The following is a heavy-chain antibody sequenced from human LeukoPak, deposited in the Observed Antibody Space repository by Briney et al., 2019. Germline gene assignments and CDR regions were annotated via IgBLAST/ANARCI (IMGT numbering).Heavy chain of an antibody. V-gene: IGHV4-31*03. J-gene: IGHJ4*02. CDR1: GXSISIGGYY. CDR3: ARVTSGEFADY. CDR2: IYYSGIT. D-gene: IGHD3-10*01. Sequence: SQTLSLTCTVSGXSISIGGYYWSWIRQHPGKGLESIGYIYYSGITYYIPSLKSRVTISVDTSKNQFSLYLSSVTAADTAVYYCARVTSGEFADYWGQGTLVTVSS.